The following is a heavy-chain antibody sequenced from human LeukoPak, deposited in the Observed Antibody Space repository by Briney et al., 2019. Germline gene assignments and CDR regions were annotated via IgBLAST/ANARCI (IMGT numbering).Heavy chain of an antibody. V-gene: IGHV4-30-2*01. CDR1: GGSISSGGYS. Sequence: SETLSLTCAVSGGSISSGGYSWSWIRQPPGKGLEWIGYIYHSGSTYYNPSLKRRVTISVDTSKNQFSLKLTSVTAADTAVYYCARARGATIFQSAFDIWGQGTMVTVSS. CDR2: IYHSGST. J-gene: IGHJ3*02. CDR3: ARARGATIFQSAFDI. D-gene: IGHD5-24*01.